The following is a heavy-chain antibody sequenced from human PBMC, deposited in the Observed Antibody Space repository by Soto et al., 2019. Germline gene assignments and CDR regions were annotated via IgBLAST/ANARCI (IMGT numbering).Heavy chain of an antibody. CDR1: GGSFSGYY. J-gene: IGHJ6*03. Sequence: PSETLSLTCAVYGGSFSGYYWSWIRQPPGKGLEWIGEINHSGSTNYNPSLKSRVTISVDTSKNQFSLKLSSVTAADTAVYYCAIFVAAKIPPEDYYYYYYVDVWGKGTRVTVSS. D-gene: IGHD2-15*01. CDR2: INHSGST. V-gene: IGHV4-34*01. CDR3: AIFVAAKIPPEDYYYYYYVDV.